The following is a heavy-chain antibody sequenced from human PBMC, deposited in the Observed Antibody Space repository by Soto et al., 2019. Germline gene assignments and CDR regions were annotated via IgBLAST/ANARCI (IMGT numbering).Heavy chain of an antibody. Sequence: QVQLVESGGGLIKRGGSLRLSCAASGFTFSDYYMSWIRQAPGKGLEWVSYISSSGRTIYYADSVKGRFTISRDNAKNSLYLQMNSLRAEDTAVYYCASLLGTTHYYGMDVWGQGTTVTVSS. CDR1: GFTFSDYY. D-gene: IGHD1-7*01. CDR2: ISSSGRTI. J-gene: IGHJ6*02. CDR3: ASLLGTTHYYGMDV. V-gene: IGHV3-11*01.